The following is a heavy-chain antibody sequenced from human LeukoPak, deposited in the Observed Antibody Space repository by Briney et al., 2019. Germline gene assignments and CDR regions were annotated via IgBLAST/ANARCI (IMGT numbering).Heavy chain of an antibody. CDR1: GGAISSSSYY. CDR2: IYYSGST. CDR3: ARESLDYYGSGSYPDAFDI. Sequence: PSETLSLTCTVSGGAISSSSYYWGWLRQPPGKGLEWIGSIYYSGSTYYNPSLKSRVTISVDTSKNQFSLKLSSVTAADTAVYYCARESLDYYGSGSYPDAFDIWGQGTMVTVSS. V-gene: IGHV4-39*07. D-gene: IGHD3-10*01. J-gene: IGHJ3*02.